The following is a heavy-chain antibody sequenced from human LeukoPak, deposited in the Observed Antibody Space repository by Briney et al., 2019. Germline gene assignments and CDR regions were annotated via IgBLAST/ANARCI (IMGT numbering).Heavy chain of an antibody. J-gene: IGHJ4*02. Sequence: PGGSLRLSCAASGFTFSGSAMHWVRQASGKGPEWVGRIRSKANSYATAYAASVKGRFTISRDDSKNTAYLQMNSLKTEDTAVYYCARGLYDYTYWGQGTLVTVSS. CDR3: ARGLYDYTY. D-gene: IGHD5/OR15-5a*01. V-gene: IGHV3-73*01. CDR2: IRSKANSYAT. CDR1: GFTFSGSA.